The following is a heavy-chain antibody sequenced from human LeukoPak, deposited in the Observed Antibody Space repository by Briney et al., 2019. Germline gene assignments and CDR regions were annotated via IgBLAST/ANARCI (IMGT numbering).Heavy chain of an antibody. J-gene: IGHJ6*04. CDR2: INPSGGST. V-gene: IGHV1-46*01. Sequence: GASVKVSCKASGYTFTSYNLHWVRQAPAQGLEWMGIINPSGGSTSYAQKFQGRVTMTRATSTSTVYMELSSLRSEDTAVYYCASPLPNCSSTSCHYYYYYYGMDVCGKGTTVTVSS. CDR3: ASPLPNCSSTSCHYYYYYYGMDV. CDR1: GYTFTSYN. D-gene: IGHD2-2*01.